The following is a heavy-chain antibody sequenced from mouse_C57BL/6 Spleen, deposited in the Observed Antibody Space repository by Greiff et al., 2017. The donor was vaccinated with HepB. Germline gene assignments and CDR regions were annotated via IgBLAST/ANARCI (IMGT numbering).Heavy chain of an antibody. CDR3: TRGYYCILFAY. Sequence: QVQLKQSGAELVRPGASVTLSCKASGYTFTDYEMHWVKQTPVHGLEWIGAIDPETGGTAYNQKFKGKAILTADKSSSTAYMELRSLTSEDSAVYYCTRGYYCILFAYWGQGTLVTVSA. D-gene: IGHD2-1*01. V-gene: IGHV1-15*01. CDR2: IDPETGGT. CDR1: GYTFTDYE. J-gene: IGHJ3*01.